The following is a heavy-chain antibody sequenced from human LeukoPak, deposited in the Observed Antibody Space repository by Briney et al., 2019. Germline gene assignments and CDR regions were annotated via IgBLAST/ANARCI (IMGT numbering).Heavy chain of an antibody. CDR3: ARDFYGDFSNFDY. D-gene: IGHD4-17*01. J-gene: IGHJ4*02. V-gene: IGHV3-33*01. Sequence: GRSLILSCAASGFTFSNYGMHWVRQVPGKGLEWVAAIWFDGIRKYYADSVKGRLTISRDNSKNTLYLQMNSLRAEDTAVYYCARDFYGDFSNFDYWGQGTLVIVSS. CDR1: GFTFSNYG. CDR2: IWFDGIRK.